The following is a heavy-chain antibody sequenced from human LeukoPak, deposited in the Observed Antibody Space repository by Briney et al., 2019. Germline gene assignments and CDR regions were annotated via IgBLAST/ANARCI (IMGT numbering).Heavy chain of an antibody. CDR1: GFTFTNFA. J-gene: IGHJ4*02. Sequence: GGSLRLSCAASGFTFTNFAMTWVRQAPGKGLEWVSAITGSGGSTYYADSVKGRFTISRDNSKNTLYLQMISLRAEDTAVYYCARVGLIAAAGTPDYWGQGTLVTVSS. CDR2: ITGSGGST. D-gene: IGHD6-13*01. CDR3: ARVGLIAAAGTPDY. V-gene: IGHV3-23*01.